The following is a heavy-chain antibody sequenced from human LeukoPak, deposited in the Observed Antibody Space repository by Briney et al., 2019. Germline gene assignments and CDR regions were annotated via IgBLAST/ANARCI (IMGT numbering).Heavy chain of an antibody. CDR2: IYYSGST. CDR1: GFTFSSYS. CDR3: ARTYYDSSGYPGLGFDY. V-gene: IGHV4-31*02. D-gene: IGHD3-22*01. Sequence: LRLSCAASGFTFSSYSMNWVRQHPGKGLEWIGYIYYSGSTYYNPSLKSRVTISVDTSKNQFSLKLSSVTAADTAVYYCARTYYDSSGYPGLGFDYWGQGTLVTVSS. J-gene: IGHJ4*02.